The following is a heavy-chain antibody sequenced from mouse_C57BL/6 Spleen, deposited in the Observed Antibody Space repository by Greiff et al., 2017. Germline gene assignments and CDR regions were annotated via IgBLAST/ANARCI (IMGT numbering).Heavy chain of an antibody. D-gene: IGHD1-1*01. Sequence: EVQLVESGGGLVKPGGSLKLSCAASGFTFSSYAMSWVRQTPEKRLEWVATISDGGSYTDYPDNVKGRFTISRNKAKNNLYLQMNHLKSENTAWSCCSGEGRDYYSVAYWGQGTSVTVSS. CDR3: SGEGRDYYSVAY. V-gene: IGHV5-4*01. J-gene: IGHJ4*01. CDR1: GFTFSSYA. CDR2: ISDGGSYT.